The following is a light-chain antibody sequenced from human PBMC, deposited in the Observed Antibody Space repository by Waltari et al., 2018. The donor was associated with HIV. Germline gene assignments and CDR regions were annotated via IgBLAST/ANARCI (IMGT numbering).Light chain of an antibody. J-gene: IGLJ1*01. CDR3: SSYTTSTSFV. CDR2: EVT. Sequence: QSALTQPASVSGSPGQSITISCTGTSSDVAAFNYVSWFQQHPGKAPKLMILEVTNRPSGVSDRFSGSKSGNTASPTISGLQAEDEADYFCSSYTTSTSFVFGTGTKVTVL. CDR1: SSDVAAFNY. V-gene: IGLV2-14*01.